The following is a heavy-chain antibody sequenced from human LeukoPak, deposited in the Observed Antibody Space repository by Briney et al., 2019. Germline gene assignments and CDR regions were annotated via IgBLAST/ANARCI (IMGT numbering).Heavy chain of an antibody. CDR3: ARSNQADDY. D-gene: IGHD1-14*01. Sequence: GGSLRLSCAVSGFTFSSYWMHWVRQVPGKGLVWVARINPGGSSITYADSVKGRFTISRDNAKNTLYLQMDSLRAGDTGVYYCARSNQADDYWGQGTLVTVSS. V-gene: IGHV3-74*01. CDR1: GFTFSSYW. J-gene: IGHJ4*02. CDR2: INPGGSSI.